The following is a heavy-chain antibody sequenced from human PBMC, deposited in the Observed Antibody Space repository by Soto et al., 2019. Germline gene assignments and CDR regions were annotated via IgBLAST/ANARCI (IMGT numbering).Heavy chain of an antibody. CDR1: GGSITSVNW. CDR2: IYHSGGT. Sequence: PSETLSLTCAVSGGSITSVNWWSWVRQPPGKGLEWIGEIYHSGGTDYNPSLKSRVTISVDKSKNQFSLKLSSVTAADTAVYYCARDPPGYYYERGYYFDYWGQGTLVTVS. J-gene: IGHJ4*02. CDR3: ARDPPGYYYERGYYFDY. V-gene: IGHV4-4*02. D-gene: IGHD3-22*01.